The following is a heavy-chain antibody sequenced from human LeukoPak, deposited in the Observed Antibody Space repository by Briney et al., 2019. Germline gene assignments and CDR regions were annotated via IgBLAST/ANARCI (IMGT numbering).Heavy chain of an antibody. CDR2: IWYDGSNK. CDR3: ARDKVNVWGSYGVLIGY. J-gene: IGHJ4*02. V-gene: IGHV3-33*01. Sequence: GGSLRLSCAASGFTFSSYGMHWVRQAPGKGLEWVAVIWYDGSNKFYADSVKGRFTISRDNSKNTLYLQRNSLRAEDTAVYYCARDKVNVWGSYGVLIGYWGQGTLVTVSS. CDR1: GFTFSSYG. D-gene: IGHD3-16*01.